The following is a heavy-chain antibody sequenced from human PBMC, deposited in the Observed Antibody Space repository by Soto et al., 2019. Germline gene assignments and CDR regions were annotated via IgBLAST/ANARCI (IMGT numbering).Heavy chain of an antibody. V-gene: IGHV3-30*04. CDR1: GFSFRNYA. CDR3: TRAGGSNWDDFYYYGMDV. J-gene: IGHJ6*02. CDR2: ISYDGRNK. D-gene: IGHD1-1*01. Sequence: GGSLRLSCAASGFSFRNYAMHWVRQAPGKGLQWVAVISYDGRNKYYKDSVKGRFTISRDNSKNTLDLQMNSLRVEDTAVYYCTRAGGSNWDDFYYYGMDVWGQGTTVTVSS.